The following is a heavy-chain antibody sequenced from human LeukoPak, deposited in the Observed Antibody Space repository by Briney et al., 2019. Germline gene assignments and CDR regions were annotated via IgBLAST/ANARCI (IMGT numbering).Heavy chain of an antibody. Sequence: SETLSLTCAVYGGSFSGYYWSWIRQPPGKGLEWIGEINHSGSTNYNPSLKSRVTISVDTSKNQFSLKLSSVTAADTAVYYCARRDYGASGYFFDYWGQGTLVTVSS. CDR1: GGSFSGYY. D-gene: IGHD4-17*01. V-gene: IGHV4-34*01. CDR2: INHSGST. J-gene: IGHJ4*02. CDR3: ARRDYGASGYFFDY.